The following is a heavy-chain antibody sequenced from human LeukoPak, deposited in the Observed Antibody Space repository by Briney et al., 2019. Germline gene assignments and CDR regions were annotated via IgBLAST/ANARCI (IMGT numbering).Heavy chain of an antibody. V-gene: IGHV1-2*02. CDR3: AREMGFGDYLFDY. D-gene: IGHD4-17*01. CDR1: GYTFTSYY. CDR2: INPNSGGT. J-gene: IGHJ4*02. Sequence: GASVKVSCKASGYTFTSYYMHWVRQAPGQGLEWMGWINPNSGGTSFAQKFQGRVTMTRDTSISTAYMEMSRLRSDDTAVYYCAREMGFGDYLFDYWGQGTLVTVSS.